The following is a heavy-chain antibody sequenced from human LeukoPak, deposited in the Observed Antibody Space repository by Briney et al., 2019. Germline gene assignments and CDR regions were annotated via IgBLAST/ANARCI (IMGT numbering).Heavy chain of an antibody. CDR1: GYIFNSYG. CDR2: ISVYNGNT. Sequence: ASVKVSCKASGYIFNSYGISWVRQAPGHALEWTGWISVYNGNTNYPQRLQGRVTMTTDTSTTTAYMELRSLRSDDTAVYYCARDINGYYYDSHGYYPTDLWGQGTLVTVSS. V-gene: IGHV1-18*01. J-gene: IGHJ5*02. D-gene: IGHD3-22*01. CDR3: ARDINGYYYDSHGYYPTDL.